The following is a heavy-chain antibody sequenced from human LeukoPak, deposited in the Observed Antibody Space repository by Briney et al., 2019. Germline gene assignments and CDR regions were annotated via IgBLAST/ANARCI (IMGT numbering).Heavy chain of an antibody. Sequence: SETLSLTCTVSGGSISSYCWSWIRQPPGKGLEWIGYIYYSGSTNYNPSLKSRVTISVDTSKNQFSLKLSSVTAADTAVYYCARATIAAAGAFDIWGQGTMVTVSS. CDR1: GGSISSYC. V-gene: IGHV4-59*01. D-gene: IGHD6-13*01. CDR2: IYYSGST. J-gene: IGHJ3*02. CDR3: ARATIAAAGAFDI.